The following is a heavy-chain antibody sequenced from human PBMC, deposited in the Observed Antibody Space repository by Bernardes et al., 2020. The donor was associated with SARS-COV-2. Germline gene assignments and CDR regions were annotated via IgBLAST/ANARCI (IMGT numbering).Heavy chain of an antibody. Sequence: GGSLRLSCAASGFTFRSYGIHWVRQAPGKGLEWVAVISYDGSNDYYADSVKGRFTISRDNSKNTLYLQMNSLRAEDTAVYYCAKEGASATPFDSWGQGTLVTVSS. CDR1: GFTFRSYG. J-gene: IGHJ4*02. CDR3: AKEGASATPFDS. CDR2: ISYDGSND. V-gene: IGHV3-30*18. D-gene: IGHD3-16*01.